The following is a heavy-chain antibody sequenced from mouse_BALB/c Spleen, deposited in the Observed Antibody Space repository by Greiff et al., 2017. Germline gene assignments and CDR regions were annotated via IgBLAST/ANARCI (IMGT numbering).Heavy chain of an antibody. D-gene: IGHD2-4*01. J-gene: IGHJ4*01. CDR2: INPNNGGT. V-gene: IGHV1-18*01. Sequence: EVQLQQSGPELVKPGASVKIPCKASGYTFTDYNMDWVKQSHGKSLEWIGDINPNNGGTIYNQKFKGKATLTVDKSSSTAYMELRSLTSEDTAVYYCAVYYDYDRGLYYAMDYWGQGTSVTVSS. CDR1: GYTFTDYN. CDR3: AVYYDYDRGLYYAMDY.